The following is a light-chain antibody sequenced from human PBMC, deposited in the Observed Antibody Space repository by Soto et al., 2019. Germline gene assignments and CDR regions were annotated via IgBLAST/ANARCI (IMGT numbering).Light chain of an antibody. CDR2: DAS. CDR1: QDINIY. J-gene: IGKJ4*01. CDR3: QQHDDFPLT. V-gene: IGKV1-33*01. Sequence: DIPMTQSPFFLSASVGDRVTITCQASQDINIYLNWYQQKPGKAPKLLIYDASNLQTGVPSRFSGSGSGSDFSFTISSLQPEDLATYFCQQHDDFPLTFGGGTKVEI.